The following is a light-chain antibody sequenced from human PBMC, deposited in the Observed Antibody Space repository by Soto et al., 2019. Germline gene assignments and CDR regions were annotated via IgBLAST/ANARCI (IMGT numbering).Light chain of an antibody. CDR1: QSVGTN. V-gene: IGKV3-15*01. Sequence: DIVMTQSPATLSVSPGQRATLSCRASQSVGTNLAWYQQKPGQAPRLLMYGASTGASGFPARFSGSGSETEFTLTINSLQSEDFAVYYCHQYDSWPRTFGQGTRVEIK. J-gene: IGKJ1*01. CDR2: GAS. CDR3: HQYDSWPRT.